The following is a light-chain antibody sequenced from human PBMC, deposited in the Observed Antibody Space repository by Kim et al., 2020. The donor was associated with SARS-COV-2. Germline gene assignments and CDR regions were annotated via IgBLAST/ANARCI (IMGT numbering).Light chain of an antibody. J-gene: IGLJ3*02. V-gene: IGLV3-25*03. Sequence: PGQRARITCSGDALPKQYAYWFQQKPGQAPVVVIYEDTERPSGIPERFSGSTSGTTVTLTISGAQAEDEADYYCQSADSSDTFWVFGGGTQLTVL. CDR2: EDT. CDR1: ALPKQY. CDR3: QSADSSDTFWV.